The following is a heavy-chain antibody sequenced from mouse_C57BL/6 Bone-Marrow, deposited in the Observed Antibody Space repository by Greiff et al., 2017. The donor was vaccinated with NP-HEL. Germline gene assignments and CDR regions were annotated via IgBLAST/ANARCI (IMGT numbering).Heavy chain of an antibody. CDR1: GFTFSDYG. D-gene: IGHD2-1*01. CDR2: ISSGSSTI. J-gene: IGHJ2*01. V-gene: IGHV5-17*01. CDR3: ARGGNYDY. Sequence: EVKLMESGGGLVKPGGSLKLSCAASGFTFSDYGMHWVRQAPEKGLEWVAYISSGSSTIYYADTLKGRFTISRDNAKNTLFLQMTSLRSEDTAMYYCARGGNYDYWGQGTTLTVSS.